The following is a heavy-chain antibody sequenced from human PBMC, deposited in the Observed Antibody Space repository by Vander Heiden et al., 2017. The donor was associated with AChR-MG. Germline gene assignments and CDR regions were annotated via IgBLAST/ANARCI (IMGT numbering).Heavy chain of an antibody. D-gene: IGHD2-15*01. V-gene: IGHV3-23*01. J-gene: IGHJ6*02. CDR3: ANSYCSGGSCYSHYYYGMDV. CDR1: GFTFSSYA. CDR2: ISGSGGST. Sequence: EVQLLESGGGLVQPGGSLRLSCAASGFTFSSYAMSGVRQAPGKGLEWVSAISGSGGSTYYADSVKGRFTISRDNSKNTLYLQMNSLRAEDTAVYYCANSYCSGGSCYSHYYYGMDVWGQGTTVTVSS.